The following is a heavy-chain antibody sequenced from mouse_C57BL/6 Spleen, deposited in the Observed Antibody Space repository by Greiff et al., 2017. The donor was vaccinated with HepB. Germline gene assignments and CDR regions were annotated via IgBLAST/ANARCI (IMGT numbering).Heavy chain of an antibody. CDR2: ICSGGST. CDR3: AKSETGFAY. V-gene: IGHV2-2*01. J-gene: IGHJ3*01. CDR1: GFSFTSYG. Sequence: VKLVESGPGLVQPSQTLSITCTASGFSFTSYGVHWVRQSPGKGLEWLGVICSGGSTDYNAAFISRLSISKDNSKSQVFFKMNSLEADDTTIYYCAKSETGFAYWGQGTLVTVSA.